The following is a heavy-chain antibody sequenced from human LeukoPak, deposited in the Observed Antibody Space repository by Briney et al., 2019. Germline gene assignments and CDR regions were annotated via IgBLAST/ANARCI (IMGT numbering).Heavy chain of an antibody. V-gene: IGHV1-46*01. D-gene: IGHD3-10*01. CDR3: ARSPLGFGVYPITYYLDY. J-gene: IGHJ4*02. CDR1: GYTFTSYY. Sequence: ASVKVSCKASGYTFTSYYMHWVRQAPGQGLEWMGIINPSGGSTSYAQKFQGRVTMTRDTSTSTVYMELSSLRSEDTAVYYCARSPLGFGVYPITYYLDYWGQGTLVTVSS. CDR2: INPSGGST.